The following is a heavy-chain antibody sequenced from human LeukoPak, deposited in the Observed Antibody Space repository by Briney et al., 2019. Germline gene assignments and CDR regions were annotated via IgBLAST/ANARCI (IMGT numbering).Heavy chain of an antibody. Sequence: GGSLRLSRAASGFTFSSYSMHWVRQAPGEGLEWVSSIRSSSSYIYYADSVKGRFTISRDNAKNSLYLQMNSLRAEDTAVYYCARGGIVVVPGDAFDIWGQGTMVTVSS. V-gene: IGHV3-21*01. J-gene: IGHJ3*02. CDR2: IRSSSSYI. CDR3: ARGGIVVVPGDAFDI. CDR1: GFTFSSYS. D-gene: IGHD2-2*01.